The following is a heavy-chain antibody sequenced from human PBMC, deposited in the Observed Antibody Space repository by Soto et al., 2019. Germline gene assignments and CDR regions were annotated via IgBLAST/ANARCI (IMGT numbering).Heavy chain of an antibody. D-gene: IGHD6-25*01. CDR3: VRQGLSRSSFDY. V-gene: IGHV4-59*01. CDR2: IYDSGST. CDR1: GGSIISYY. Sequence: PSETLSLTCTVSGGSIISYYWSWIRQPPGKGLEWIGYIYDSGSTSYNPSLKSRVTISKDTSKNQVVLTMTNMDPVDTATYYCVRQGLSRSSFDYWGQGTLVTVSS. J-gene: IGHJ4*02.